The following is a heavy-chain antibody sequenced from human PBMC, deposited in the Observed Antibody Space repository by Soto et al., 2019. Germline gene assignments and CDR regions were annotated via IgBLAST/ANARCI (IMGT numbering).Heavy chain of an antibody. CDR1: GYIFSTYT. D-gene: IGHD3-22*01. CDR3: ARVSFETSGYADY. Sequence: QVPLVQSGAEVKKPGASVKVSCKASGYIFSTYTMHWVRQAPGQRLEWMGWINAANGNTKYSQNFQGRVTISRDTSASTAYLELSCLRSEDTAVYYCARVSFETSGYADYWGQGTLVTVSS. V-gene: IGHV1-3*01. CDR2: INAANGNT. J-gene: IGHJ4*02.